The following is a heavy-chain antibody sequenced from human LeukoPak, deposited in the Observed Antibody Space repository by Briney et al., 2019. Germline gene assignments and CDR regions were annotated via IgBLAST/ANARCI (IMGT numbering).Heavy chain of an antibody. D-gene: IGHD3-10*01. V-gene: IGHV3-30*02. CDR3: ARGVTGDP. J-gene: IGHJ5*02. Sequence: GGSLRLSYAASGFTFSSYGMHWVRQAPGKGLEWVAFIRYDGSKKYYADSVKGRFTISRDNSKNTLYLQMNSLRAEDTAVYYCARGVTGDPWGQGTLVTVSS. CDR1: GFTFSSYG. CDR2: IRYDGSKK.